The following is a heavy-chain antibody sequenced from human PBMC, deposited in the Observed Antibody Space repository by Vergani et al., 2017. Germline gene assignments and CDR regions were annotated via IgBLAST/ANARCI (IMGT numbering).Heavy chain of an antibody. CDR1: GYIFYGHL. D-gene: IGHD5-24*01. CDR3: AKGLSRDAYNGLHD. V-gene: IGHV7-4-1*02. Sequence: QVQLEQSGSELREPGASVKVSCKASGYIFYGHLLNWLRQAPGKGLEWLGWIDPSNGRPTYAQGFRGRFVFSVDTSVESAYLEISSLKADDTAVYFCAKGLSRDAYNGLHDWGQGRLVTVSS. CDR2: IDPSNGRP. J-gene: IGHJ4*02.